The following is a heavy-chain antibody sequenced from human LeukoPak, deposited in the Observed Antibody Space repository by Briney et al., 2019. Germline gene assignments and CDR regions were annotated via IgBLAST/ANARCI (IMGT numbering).Heavy chain of an antibody. CDR3: AYTSGYDFSSYYYYYMDV. CDR1: GFTFSSYS. J-gene: IGHJ6*03. V-gene: IGHV3-21*01. D-gene: IGHD5-12*01. Sequence: GGSLRLSCAASGFTFSSYSMNWVRQAPGKGLEWVSSISSGSSYIYYADSVKGRFTISRDNAKNSLYLQMNSLSAEDTAVYYCAYTSGYDFSSYYYYYMDVWGKGTAVTVSS. CDR2: ISSGSSYI.